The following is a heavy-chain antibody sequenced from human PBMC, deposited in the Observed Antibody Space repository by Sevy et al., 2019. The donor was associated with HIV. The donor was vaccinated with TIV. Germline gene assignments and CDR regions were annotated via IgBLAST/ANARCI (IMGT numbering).Heavy chain of an antibody. J-gene: IGHJ4*02. CDR1: GFTFSSYS. Sequence: GGSLRLSCAASGFTFSSYSMNCVRQAPGKGLEWVSYISGSSNTKYYADSVKGRFTISRDNAKNSLYLQMNSLRAEDTAVYYCARDPEQLVGNYFDYWGQGTPVTVSS. V-gene: IGHV3-48*01. CDR2: ISGSSNTK. CDR3: ARDPEQLVGNYFDY. D-gene: IGHD6-13*01.